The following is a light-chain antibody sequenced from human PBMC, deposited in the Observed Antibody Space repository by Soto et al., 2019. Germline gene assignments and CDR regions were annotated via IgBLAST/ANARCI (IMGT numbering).Light chain of an antibody. CDR1: QDIITW. CDR3: QQAHSFPLT. CDR2: AAS. J-gene: IGKJ4*01. V-gene: IGKV1D-12*01. Sequence: DIQVNQSPSSVSASIGDRVTITCRASQDIITWLDWYQQKPGTAPKLLISAASSLQSGVTSRFIGSGSGTDFTLAISSLQPEDFATYFCQQAHSFPLTFGGGTKVEI.